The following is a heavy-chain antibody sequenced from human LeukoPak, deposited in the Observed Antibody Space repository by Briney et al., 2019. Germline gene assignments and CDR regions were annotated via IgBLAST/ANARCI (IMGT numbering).Heavy chain of an antibody. CDR2: ISSSSSYT. CDR1: GFTFSDYY. J-gene: IGHJ5*02. CDR3: ARDHTMVRGAYNWFDP. Sequence: NPGGSLRLSCAASGFTFSDYYMSWIRQAPGKGLEWVSYISSSSSYTNYADSVKGRFTITRDNAKNSLYLQMNSLRAEDTAVYYCARDHTMVRGAYNWFDPWGQGTLVTVSS. D-gene: IGHD3-10*01. V-gene: IGHV3-11*05.